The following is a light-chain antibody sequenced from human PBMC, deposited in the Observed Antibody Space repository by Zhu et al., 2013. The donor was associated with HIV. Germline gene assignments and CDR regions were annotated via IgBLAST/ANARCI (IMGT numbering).Light chain of an antibody. V-gene: IGKV1-13*02. CDR3: QHFSRVPFS. J-gene: IGKJ3*01. Sequence: AIQLTQSPSPLSASVGDRVTITCRTSQVIYGGLTWYQQRPGKPPKLLIYDVSSLESGVPSRFSGSGSGTDFTLTITNLQPDDFATYYCQHFSRVPFSFGPGTTVDTK. CDR2: DVS. CDR1: QVIYGG.